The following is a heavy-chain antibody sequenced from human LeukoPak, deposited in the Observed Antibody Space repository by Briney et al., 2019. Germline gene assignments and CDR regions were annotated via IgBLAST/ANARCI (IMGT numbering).Heavy chain of an antibody. J-gene: IGHJ3*02. CDR2: IIPILGIA. V-gene: IGHV1-69*04. Sequence: ASVKVSCKASGGTFSSYAISWVRQAPGQGLEWMGRIIPILGIANYAQKFQGRVTITADRSTSTAYMELSSLRSEDTAVYYCAQTSPGGAFDIWGQGTMVTVSS. CDR3: AQTSPGGAFDI. CDR1: GGTFSSYA. D-gene: IGHD1-26*01.